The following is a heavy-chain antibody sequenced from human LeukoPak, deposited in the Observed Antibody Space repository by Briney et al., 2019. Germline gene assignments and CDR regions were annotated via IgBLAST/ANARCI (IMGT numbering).Heavy chain of an antibody. CDR3: AKDSRGVGTSLAY. Sequence: PGGSLRLSCAASGFTFSSYGMHWVRQAPGKGLEWVAFIRYDGSNKYYADSVKGRFTISRDNSKNTLYLQMNSLRVEDTAVYYCAKDSRGVGTSLAYWGQGTLVTVSS. CDR1: GFTFSSYG. V-gene: IGHV3-30*02. CDR2: IRYDGSNK. J-gene: IGHJ4*02. D-gene: IGHD1-26*01.